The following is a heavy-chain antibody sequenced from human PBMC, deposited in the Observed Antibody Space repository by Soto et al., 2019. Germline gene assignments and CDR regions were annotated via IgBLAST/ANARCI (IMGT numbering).Heavy chain of an antibody. V-gene: IGHV1-2*02. J-gene: IGHJ4*02. CDR1: GYSFSEFR. CDR2: VNPINGNT. Sequence: QVQLVQSGAEVKKPGASVKVSCKTSGYSFSEFRMHWVRQAPGQGLEWMGWVNPINGNTNYAQDFQGRVTMTRDASTTTVSMELSSLTSDDTSTVYCARENWHFDYWGQGTLITVSS. CDR3: ARENWHFDY.